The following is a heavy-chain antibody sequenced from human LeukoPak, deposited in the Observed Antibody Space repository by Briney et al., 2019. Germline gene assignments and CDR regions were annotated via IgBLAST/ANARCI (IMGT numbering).Heavy chain of an antibody. CDR2: IYWDDDR. CDR1: GFSLSTSGVG. CDR3: ANRRGTSGWSEGYFDY. D-gene: IGHD6-19*01. Sequence: SGPTLVNPTQTPTLTCTFSGFSLSTSGVGVGWIRQPPGKAPEWLALIYWDDDRRYTPSLKSGPTITYDSSKTQVVRTMSTVDPLDTATYYCANRRGTSGWSEGYFDYWGQGTLVTVSS. V-gene: IGHV2-5*02. J-gene: IGHJ4*02.